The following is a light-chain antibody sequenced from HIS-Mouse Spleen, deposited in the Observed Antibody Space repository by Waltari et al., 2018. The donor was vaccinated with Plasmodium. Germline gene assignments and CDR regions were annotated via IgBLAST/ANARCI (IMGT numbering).Light chain of an antibody. J-gene: IGLJ2*01. Sequence: SYELTQPPSVSVSPGQTARITGSGDALPKQYAYWYQQKPCQAPVLVIYKDSERPSGIPERFSGSSSGTTVTLTISGVQAEDEADYYCQSADSSGTYRVFGGGTKLTVL. CDR1: ALPKQY. CDR3: QSADSSGTYRV. CDR2: KDS. V-gene: IGLV3-25*03.